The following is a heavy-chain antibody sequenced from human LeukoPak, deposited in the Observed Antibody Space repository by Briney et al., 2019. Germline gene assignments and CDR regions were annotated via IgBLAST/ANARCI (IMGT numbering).Heavy chain of an antibody. J-gene: IGHJ4*02. V-gene: IGHV3-33*06. Sequence: GGSLRRSCAASGFTFSRYGMHWVRQAPGKGLEWVAVIWYDGSIKYYADSVKGRFTISKDNSKNTLYLQMNSLRAEDTAVYYCAKADEMNMDYWGQGTLVTVSS. D-gene: IGHD2/OR15-2a*01. CDR1: GFTFSRYG. CDR2: IWYDGSIK. CDR3: AKADEMNMDY.